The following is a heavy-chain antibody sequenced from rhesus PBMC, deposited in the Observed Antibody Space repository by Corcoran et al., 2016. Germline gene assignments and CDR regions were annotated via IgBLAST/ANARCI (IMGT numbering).Heavy chain of an antibody. J-gene: IGHJ4*01. CDR2: ISGNSGST. CDR1: GGSVSSSNW. V-gene: IGHV4-65*01. CDR3: ARDRRGYFLDY. Sequence: QVQLQESGPGLVKPSETLSLTCAVSGGSVSSSNWWSWIRQPPGKGREWIGYISGNSGSTYYNPSLQGRVTISTYPSKNQFSLKLSSVTAADTAVYYCARDRRGYFLDYWGQGVLVTVSS. D-gene: IGHD2-15*01.